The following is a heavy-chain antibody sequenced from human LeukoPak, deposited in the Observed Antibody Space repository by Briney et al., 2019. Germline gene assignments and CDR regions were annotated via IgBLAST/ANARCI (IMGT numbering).Heavy chain of an antibody. D-gene: IGHD3-10*01. Sequence: GGSLRLSCAASGFTVSSIYMNWVRQAPGKGLEWVSVIYTGGGTYYADSVKDRFTISRDNSKNTLYLQMNSLRAEDTAVYYCARDSGSGSRGFDYWGQGTLVTVS. J-gene: IGHJ4*02. V-gene: IGHV3-66*01. CDR1: GFTVSSIY. CDR3: ARDSGSGSRGFDY. CDR2: IYTGGGT.